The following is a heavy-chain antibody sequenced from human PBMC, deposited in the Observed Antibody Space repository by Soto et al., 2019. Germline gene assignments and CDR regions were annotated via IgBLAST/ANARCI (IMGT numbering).Heavy chain of an antibody. Sequence: ASVKVSCKASGYTSTHFYITWVRQAPGQGLEWMGAISPHNFNTNYAQKFRGRVTLTTEKSTNTAYMDLRSLTSDDTAVYYCARDEGGYDILTGYYKAHHFDYWGQGVPVTVS. J-gene: IGHJ4*02. V-gene: IGHV1-18*01. CDR1: GYTSTHFY. CDR2: ISPHNFNT. D-gene: IGHD3-9*01. CDR3: ARDEGGYDILTGYYKAHHFDY.